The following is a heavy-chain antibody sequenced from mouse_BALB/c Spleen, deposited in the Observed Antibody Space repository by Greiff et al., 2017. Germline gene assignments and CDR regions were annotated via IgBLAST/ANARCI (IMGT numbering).Heavy chain of an antibody. D-gene: IGHD1-1*01. V-gene: IGHV1-9*01. CDR1: GYTFSSYW. J-gene: IGHJ1*01. Sequence: QVQLQQSGAELMKPGASVKISCKATGYTFSSYWIEWVKQRPGHGLEWIGEILPGSGSTNYNEKFKGKATFTADTSSNTAYMQLSSLTSEDSAVYYCARGGYYGSRYVDGWGAGTTVTVSS. CDR3: ARGGYYGSRYVDG. CDR2: ILPGSGST.